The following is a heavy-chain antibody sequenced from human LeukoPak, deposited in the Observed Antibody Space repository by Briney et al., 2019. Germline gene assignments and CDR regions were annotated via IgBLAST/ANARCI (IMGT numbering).Heavy chain of an antibody. J-gene: IGHJ4*02. V-gene: IGHV1-46*01. Sequence: ASVKVSCKTSGYTFTSYYIHWVRQAPGQGLEWMGIINPSGGSTSYAQKFQGRVTMTRDTSTSTVYMYLSSLRSEDTAVYYCARDSLYGVVDYWGQGTLVTVSS. CDR1: GYTFTSYY. CDR3: ARDSLYGVVDY. CDR2: INPSGGST. D-gene: IGHD4-17*01.